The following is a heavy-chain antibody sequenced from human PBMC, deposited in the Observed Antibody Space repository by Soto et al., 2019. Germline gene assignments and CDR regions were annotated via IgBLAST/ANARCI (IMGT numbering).Heavy chain of an antibody. Sequence: SETLSLTCTVSGGSISSYYWGWIRQPPRKGLEWIGYIYYSGSTNYNPSLKSRVTISVDTSKNQFSLKLSSVTAADTAVYYCARVGCSGGSCYRIFDYWGQGTLVTVSS. D-gene: IGHD2-15*01. CDR1: GGSISSYY. CDR3: ARVGCSGGSCYRIFDY. CDR2: IYYSGST. V-gene: IGHV4-59*01. J-gene: IGHJ4*02.